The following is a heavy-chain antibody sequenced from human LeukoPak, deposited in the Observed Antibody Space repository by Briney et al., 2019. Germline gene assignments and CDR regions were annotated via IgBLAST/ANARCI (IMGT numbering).Heavy chain of an antibody. CDR3: AKDLGYCSGGSCFFDY. Sequence: GGSLRLSCAASGFTFSSYSMNWVRQAPGKGLEWVSFISSSSRYIYYADSLKGRFTISRDNAKNSLYLQMNSLRAEDTAVYYCAKDLGYCSGGSCFFDYWGQGTLVTVSS. CDR2: ISSSSRYI. V-gene: IGHV3-21*01. D-gene: IGHD2-15*01. J-gene: IGHJ4*02. CDR1: GFTFSSYS.